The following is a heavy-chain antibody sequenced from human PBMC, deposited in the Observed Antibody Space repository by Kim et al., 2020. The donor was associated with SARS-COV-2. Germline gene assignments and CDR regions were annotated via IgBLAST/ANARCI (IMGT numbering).Heavy chain of an antibody. D-gene: IGHD5-18*01. J-gene: IGHJ4*02. CDR2: INQSGST. V-gene: IGHV4-34*01. CDR1: GGSFSGYY. Sequence: SETLSLTCAVYGGSFSGYYWSWIRQPPGKGLEWIGEINQSGSTNYNPSLKSRVTISVDTSKNQFSLKLSSVTAADTAVYYCARGGGYSYGAIDYWGQGTL. CDR3: ARGGGYSYGAIDY.